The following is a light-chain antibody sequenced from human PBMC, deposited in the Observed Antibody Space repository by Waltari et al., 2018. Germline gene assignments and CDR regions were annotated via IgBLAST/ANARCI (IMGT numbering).Light chain of an antibody. CDR3: QHYVRLPAT. Sequence: EIVLTQSRGTMSLSPGERAKLSCRASQSVGRTLAWYQQKRGQAPRLIIYGASTRAIGIPDRFSGSGSGTDFSLTISRLEPEDFAVYYCQHYVRLPATFGQGTKVEIK. J-gene: IGKJ1*01. V-gene: IGKV3-20*01. CDR2: GAS. CDR1: QSVGRT.